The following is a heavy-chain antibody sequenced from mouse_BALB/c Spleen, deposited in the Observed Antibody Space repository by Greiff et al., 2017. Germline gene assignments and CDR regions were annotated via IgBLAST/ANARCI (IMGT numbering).Heavy chain of an antibody. CDR1: GYTFTSYW. CDR3: ARDGNYGWFAY. Sequence: VQVVESGAELARPGASVKLSCKASGYTFTSYWMQWVKQRPGQGLEWIGAIYPGDGDTRYTQKFKGKATLTADKSSSTAYMQLSSLASEDSAVYYSARDGNYGWFAYWGQGTLVTVSA. CDR2: IYPGDGDT. V-gene: IGHV1-87*01. D-gene: IGHD2-1*01. J-gene: IGHJ3*01.